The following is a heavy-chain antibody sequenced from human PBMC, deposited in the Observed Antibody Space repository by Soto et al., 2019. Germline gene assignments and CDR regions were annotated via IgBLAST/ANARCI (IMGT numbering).Heavy chain of an antibody. D-gene: IGHD5-12*01. CDR3: AKAGGEGKLRIRSLWDRVTYSHYFDK. V-gene: IGHV3-23*01. Sequence: GKGLEWVSAVDNNAGATYYADSVKGRFTISRDNSRNTLFLQMSSLRAEDTAVYYCAKAGGEGKLRIRSLWDRVTYSHYFDKWGQGTLVTVSS. CDR2: VDNNAGAT. J-gene: IGHJ4*02.